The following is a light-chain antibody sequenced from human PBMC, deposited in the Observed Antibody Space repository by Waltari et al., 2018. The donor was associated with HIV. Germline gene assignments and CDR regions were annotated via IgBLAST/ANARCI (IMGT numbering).Light chain of an antibody. CDR1: SSDVGHYSH. J-gene: IGLJ1*01. CDR3: SSYTSSSTRV. CDR2: DFS. Sequence: QSALTQPASVSASPGQSITISCTGTSSDVGHYSHVSWYQQHPGKAPKLIIYDFSNRPSGVSNRFSGSKCGNTASLTISGLQAEDEADYYCSSYTSSSTRVFGTGTKVTVL. V-gene: IGLV2-14*01.